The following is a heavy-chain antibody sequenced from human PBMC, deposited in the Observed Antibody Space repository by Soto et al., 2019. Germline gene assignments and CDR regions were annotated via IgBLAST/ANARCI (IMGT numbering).Heavy chain of an antibody. J-gene: IGHJ3*02. CDR3: ARPMTTVVTPGAFDI. CDR2: ISYDGSNK. V-gene: IGHV3-30-3*01. CDR1: GFTFSSYA. D-gene: IGHD4-17*01. Sequence: GSLRLSCAASGFTFSSYAMHWVRQAPGKGLEWVAVISYDGSNKYYADSVKGRFTISRDNSKNTLYLQMNSLRAEDTAVYYCARPMTTVVTPGAFDIWGQGTMVTVSS.